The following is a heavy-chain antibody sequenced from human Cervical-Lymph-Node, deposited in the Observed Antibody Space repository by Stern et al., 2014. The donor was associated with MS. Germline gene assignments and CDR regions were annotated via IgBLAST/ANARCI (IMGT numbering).Heavy chain of an antibody. V-gene: IGHV4-59*01. J-gene: IGHJ2*01. CDR1: GGSISGYY. D-gene: IGHD1-1*01. Sequence: QVQLQESGPGLVKPSETLSLPCTVSGGSISGYYWIWIRQPPGKGLEWIGYFHYSGSTNYNPSLKSRVTISVDTSKNQFSLRLTSVTAADTAVYYCARGTAWYFDLWGRGTLVTVSS. CDR2: FHYSGST. CDR3: ARGTAWYFDL.